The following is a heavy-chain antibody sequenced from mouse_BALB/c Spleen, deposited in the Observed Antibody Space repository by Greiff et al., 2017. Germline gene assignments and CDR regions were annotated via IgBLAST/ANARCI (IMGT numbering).Heavy chain of an antibody. D-gene: IGHD2-10*02. CDR1: GYTFTSYW. CDR2: IYPGDGDT. Sequence: QVQLQQSGAELARPGASVKLSCKASGYTFTSYWMQWVKQRPGQGLEWIVAIYPGDGDTRYTQKFKGKATLTADKSSSTAYMQLSSLASEDSAVYYCAREYVNFDYWGQGTTLTVSS. J-gene: IGHJ2*01. V-gene: IGHV1-87*01. CDR3: AREYVNFDY.